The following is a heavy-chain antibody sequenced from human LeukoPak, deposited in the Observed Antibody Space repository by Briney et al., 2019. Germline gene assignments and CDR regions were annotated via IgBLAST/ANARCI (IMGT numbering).Heavy chain of an antibody. Sequence: SETLSLTCTVSGDSISSDSYTWNWIRQPAGKGLEWIGRIHISGSTNHNPSLKSRVTLSVDTSKNQFSLKLSSVTAAATAVYYCARDTYKYDSSGYYYYYYGMDVWGQGTTVTVSS. CDR1: GDSISSDSYT. D-gene: IGHD3-22*01. CDR3: ARDTYKYDSSGYYYYYYGMDV. V-gene: IGHV4-61*02. J-gene: IGHJ6*02. CDR2: IHISGST.